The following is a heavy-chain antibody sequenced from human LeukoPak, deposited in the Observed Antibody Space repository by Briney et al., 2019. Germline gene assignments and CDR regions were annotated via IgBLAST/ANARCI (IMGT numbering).Heavy chain of an antibody. Sequence: GGSLRLSCAASGFTFSSYAMRWVRQAPGKGLEWVAVISYDGSNKYYADSVKGRFTISRDNSKNTLYLQMNSLRAEDTAVYYCARSGNRIAAAGNHPGVYWGQGTLVTVSS. CDR2: ISYDGSNK. J-gene: IGHJ4*02. V-gene: IGHV3-30*04. CDR1: GFTFSSYA. CDR3: ARSGNRIAAAGNHPGVY. D-gene: IGHD6-13*01.